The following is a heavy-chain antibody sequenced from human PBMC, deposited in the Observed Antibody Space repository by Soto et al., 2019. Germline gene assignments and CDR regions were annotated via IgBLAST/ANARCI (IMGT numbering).Heavy chain of an antibody. CDR3: ARGPGRLGELSADY. Sequence: QVQLVQSGAEVKKPGASVKVSCKASGYTFTCYYMHWVRQPPGQGLEWMGWINPNSGGTNYAQKFQGWVTMTMDTSISTAYMELRRLRSDDTAVYYCARGPGRLGELSADYWGQGTLVTVSS. J-gene: IGHJ4*02. V-gene: IGHV1-2*04. D-gene: IGHD3-10*01. CDR1: GYTFTCYY. CDR2: INPNSGGT.